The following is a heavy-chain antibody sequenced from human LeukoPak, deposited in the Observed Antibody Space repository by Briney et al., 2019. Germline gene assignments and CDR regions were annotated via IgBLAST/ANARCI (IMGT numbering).Heavy chain of an antibody. CDR3: ARGLGYCSSTSCYTPYYMDV. V-gene: IGHV4-39*07. CDR1: GGSISSSSYY. CDR2: INHSGST. D-gene: IGHD2-2*02. J-gene: IGHJ6*03. Sequence: SETLSLTCTVSGGSISSSSYYWSWIRQPPGKGLEWIGEINHSGSTNYNPSLKSRVTISVDTSKNQFSLKLSSVTAADTAVYYCARGLGYCSSTSCYTPYYMDVWGKGTTVTVSS.